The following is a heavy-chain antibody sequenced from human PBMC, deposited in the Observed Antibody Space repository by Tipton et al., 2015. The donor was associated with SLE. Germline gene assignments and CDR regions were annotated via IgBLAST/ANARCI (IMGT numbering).Heavy chain of an antibody. CDR1: GDSVSNNSAA. Sequence: GLVKPSQTLSLTCAISGDSVSNNSAAWNWIRQSPSRGLEWLGRTYYRSKWYNDYAVSVQSRITINPDTSKNQVSLQLNSVTPEDTAVYYCARLAMVLYHYGMDVWGQGTTVTVSS. J-gene: IGHJ6*02. CDR2: TYYRSKWYN. V-gene: IGHV6-1*01. CDR3: ARLAMVLYHYGMDV. D-gene: IGHD3-10*01.